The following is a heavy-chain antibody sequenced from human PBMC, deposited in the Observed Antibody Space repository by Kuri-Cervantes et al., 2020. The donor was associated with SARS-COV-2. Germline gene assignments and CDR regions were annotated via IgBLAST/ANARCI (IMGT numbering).Heavy chain of an antibody. D-gene: IGHD3-22*01. Sequence: GESLKISCAASGFTFSDYYMSWIRQAPGKGLEWVSYISSSGSTIYYADSVKGRFTISRDNAKNSLYLQMNSLRAEDTAVYYCARDQDPHLITVVYFDFWGQGTLVTVSS. V-gene: IGHV3-11*04. J-gene: IGHJ4*02. CDR2: ISSSGSTI. CDR1: GFTFSDYY. CDR3: ARDQDPHLITVVYFDF.